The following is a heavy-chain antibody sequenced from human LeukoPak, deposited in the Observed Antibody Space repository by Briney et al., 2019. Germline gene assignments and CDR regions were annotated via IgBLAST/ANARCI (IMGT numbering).Heavy chain of an antibody. Sequence: SETLSLTCTVSGGSISSYYWSWIRQSPGKGLEWIGYIYYSGSTNYNPSLKSRVTISVDTSKNQFSLRLISVTAADTAVYYCARVYSSSGWYGSFQHWGQGTLVSVSS. V-gene: IGHV4-59*12. D-gene: IGHD6-19*01. CDR1: GGSISSYY. CDR3: ARVYSSSGWYGSFQH. CDR2: IYYSGST. J-gene: IGHJ1*01.